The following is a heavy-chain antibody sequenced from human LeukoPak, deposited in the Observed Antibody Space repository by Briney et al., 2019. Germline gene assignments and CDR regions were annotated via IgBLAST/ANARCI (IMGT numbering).Heavy chain of an antibody. D-gene: IGHD4-23*01. CDR3: ARDNSPGWLDP. Sequence: GGSLRLSCAASEFTFSVYWMHWVRQAPGKGLVWVSRISGDGASTSYADSVKGRFTISRDNAKNTVYLQMNSLRAEDTALYYCARDNSPGWLDPWGQGTLVTVSS. CDR1: EFTFSVYW. CDR2: ISGDGAST. J-gene: IGHJ5*02. V-gene: IGHV3-74*01.